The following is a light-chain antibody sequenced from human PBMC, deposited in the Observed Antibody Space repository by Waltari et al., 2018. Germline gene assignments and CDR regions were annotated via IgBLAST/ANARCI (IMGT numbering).Light chain of an antibody. Sequence: QSVLTQPPSLSASPGQSVTISCTGTSSDVGAGNFVSWFQQHPGKAPKLLIFDVSKRPSGVPERFSASKSGNTASLTISGLQSEDEANYFCCSFGGIYSYVFGSGTKVTVL. CDR2: DVS. J-gene: IGLJ1*01. CDR3: CSFGGIYSYV. CDR1: SSDVGAGNF. V-gene: IGLV2-11*01.